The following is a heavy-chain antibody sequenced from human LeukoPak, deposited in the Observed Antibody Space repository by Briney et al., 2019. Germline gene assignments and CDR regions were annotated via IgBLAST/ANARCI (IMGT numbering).Heavy chain of an antibody. J-gene: IGHJ3*02. CDR2: ISGSGGST. CDR3: ASLWFGELDSPNDAFDI. V-gene: IGHV3-23*01. Sequence: GGSLRLSCAASGFTFSSYAMSWVRQAPGKGLEWVSAISGSGGSTYYADSVKGRFTISRDNSKNTLYLQMNSLRAEDTAVYYCASLWFGELDSPNDAFDIWGQGTMVTVSS. CDR1: GFTFSSYA. D-gene: IGHD3-10*01.